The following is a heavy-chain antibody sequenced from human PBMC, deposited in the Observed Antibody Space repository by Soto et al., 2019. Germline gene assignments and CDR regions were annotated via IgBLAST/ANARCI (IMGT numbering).Heavy chain of an antibody. CDR1: GYIFTNYG. Sequence: QVQLVQSGAEVRKPGASVNVSCKTSGYIFTNYGVAWVRQGPAQGLELVAWISGYNGYPKYTQKFQGRVTVTTDTSTRTGYMELRNLRSDDTAVYYCARGSAGALYDFWGQGTLVTVSS. V-gene: IGHV1-18*01. J-gene: IGHJ4*02. CDR2: ISGYNGYP. CDR3: ARGSAGALYDF. D-gene: IGHD6-13*01.